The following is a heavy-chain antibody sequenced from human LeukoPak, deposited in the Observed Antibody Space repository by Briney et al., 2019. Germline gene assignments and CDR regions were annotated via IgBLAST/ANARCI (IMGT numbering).Heavy chain of an antibody. CDR3: ARGYCSGGSCYSLDY. Sequence: SVKVSCKASGGTFSSYAISWVRQAPGKGLEWMGWIIPILSIANYAQKFQGRVTITADKSTSTAYMELSSLRSEDTAVYYCARGYCSGGSCYSLDYWGQGTLVTVSS. J-gene: IGHJ4*02. CDR2: IIPILSIA. V-gene: IGHV1-69*04. D-gene: IGHD2-15*01. CDR1: GGTFSSYA.